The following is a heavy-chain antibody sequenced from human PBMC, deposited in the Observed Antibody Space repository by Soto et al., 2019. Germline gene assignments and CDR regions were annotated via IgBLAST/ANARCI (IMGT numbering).Heavy chain of an antibody. CDR1: GFSFSAYN. Sequence: GGSLRLSCIGSGFSFSAYNMNWVRQAPGKGLEWASSIKVGSSRIYQPDSMKGRFTISRDDARNSVYLQINSLRAEDTALYFCVRSPKIGVRGAFWGRGTQVTVSS. CDR3: VRSPKIGVRGAF. J-gene: IGHJ1*01. D-gene: IGHD3-16*01. V-gene: IGHV3-21*01. CDR2: IKVGSSRI.